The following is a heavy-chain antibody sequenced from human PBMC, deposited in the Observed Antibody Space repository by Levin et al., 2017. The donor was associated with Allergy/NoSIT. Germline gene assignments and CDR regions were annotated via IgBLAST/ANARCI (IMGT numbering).Heavy chain of an antibody. CDR1: GGTFSSYA. V-gene: IGHV1-69*04. J-gene: IGHJ5*02. CDR2: IIPILGIA. D-gene: IGHD2-2*01. Sequence: PGESLKISCKASGGTFSSYAISWVRQAPGQGLEWMGRIIPILGIANYAQKFQGRVTITADKSTSTAYMELSSLRSEDTAVYYCARGYCSSTSCFLYNWFDPWGQGTLVTVSS. CDR3: ARGYCSSTSCFLYNWFDP.